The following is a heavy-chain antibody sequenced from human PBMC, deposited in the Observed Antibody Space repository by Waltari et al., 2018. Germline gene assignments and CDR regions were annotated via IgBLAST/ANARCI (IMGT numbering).Heavy chain of an antibody. J-gene: IGHJ4*02. D-gene: IGHD6-19*01. CDR3: ARKAVTGHFDY. CDR2: LSSSSRYS. CDR1: GFTFTNYS. Sequence: QVQLVESGGGLVKPGGSLRLSCTVSGFTFTNYSIPWIRQAPGKGLEWISDLSSSSRYSYYADSVKGRFTISRDNAKNSVYLQMSGLTAEDTAVYYCARKAVTGHFDYWGRGTLVTVSS. V-gene: IGHV3-11*06.